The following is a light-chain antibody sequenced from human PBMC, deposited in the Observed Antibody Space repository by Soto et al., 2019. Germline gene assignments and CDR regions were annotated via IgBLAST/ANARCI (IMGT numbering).Light chain of an antibody. CDR3: CSYAGSTTYV. CDR2: EGT. CDR1: SSDVGGYNY. Sequence: QSALTQPPSASGSPGQSVTISCTGTSSDVGGYNYVSWYQQHPGKAPKLMIYEGTKRPSGVSNRFSGSKSGNTASLAISGLQAEDEADYYCCSYAGSTTYVFGTGTQLTVL. J-gene: IGLJ1*01. V-gene: IGLV2-23*01.